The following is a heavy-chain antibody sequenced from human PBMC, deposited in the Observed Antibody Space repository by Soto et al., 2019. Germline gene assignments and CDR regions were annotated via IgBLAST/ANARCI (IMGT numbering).Heavy chain of an antibody. J-gene: IGHJ6*02. V-gene: IGHV4-30-4*01. CDR1: RGSISSGEYY. CDR2: IYYSRST. CDR3: DTDARVFGGGNYYYYYCMDV. Sequence: SETLSLTCTVSRGSISSGEYYWSWIRQPPGEGLEWIGYIYYSRSTYYNPALTSRVTMSVDTSKNQFALKLSSVTAADTAVYYCDTDARVFGGGNYYYYYCMDVWGQGTPVTVSS. D-gene: IGHD3-3*01.